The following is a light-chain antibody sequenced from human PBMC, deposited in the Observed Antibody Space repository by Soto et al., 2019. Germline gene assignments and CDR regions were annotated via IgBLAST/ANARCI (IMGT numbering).Light chain of an antibody. CDR3: QQSYSTPIT. Sequence: DIPLTQSQSSLSASVRQRVNIXCRASQSISSYLNWYQQKPGKAPKLLIYAASSLQSGVPSRFSGSGSGTDFTLTISSLQPEDFATYYCQQSYSTPITFGQGTRLEIK. CDR1: QSISSY. J-gene: IGKJ5*01. V-gene: IGKV1-39*01. CDR2: AAS.